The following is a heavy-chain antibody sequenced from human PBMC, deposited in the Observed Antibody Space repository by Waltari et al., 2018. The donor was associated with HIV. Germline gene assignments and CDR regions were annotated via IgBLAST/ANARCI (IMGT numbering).Heavy chain of an antibody. D-gene: IGHD5-18*01. V-gene: IGHV1-3*01. CDR2: INAGNGNT. CDR1: GYTFSSYA. Sequence: QVQLVQSGAEVKKPGASVKVSCKASGYTFSSYAIHWVRQAPGQRLEWMGWINAGNGNTEYSQRFQGRVTITRDTSASTAYMELSSLRSEDTAVYYCARVNAVYSYGLGYWGQGALVTVSS. J-gene: IGHJ4*02. CDR3: ARVNAVYSYGLGY.